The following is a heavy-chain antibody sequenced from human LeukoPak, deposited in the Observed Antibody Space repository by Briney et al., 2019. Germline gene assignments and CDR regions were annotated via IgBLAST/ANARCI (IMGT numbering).Heavy chain of an antibody. V-gene: IGHV3-23*01. J-gene: IGHJ3*01. CDR1: GIDFSISW. CDR2: ISGSGGST. D-gene: IGHD5-24*01. Sequence: GGSLRLSCTASGIDFSISWMSWVRQAPGKGLEWVSAISGSGGSTYYADSVKGRFTISRDNSKKQLFLQVDSLRVEDTAVYYCAKGKINHDGAFDAWGQGTRVTVSS. CDR3: AKGKINHDGAFDA.